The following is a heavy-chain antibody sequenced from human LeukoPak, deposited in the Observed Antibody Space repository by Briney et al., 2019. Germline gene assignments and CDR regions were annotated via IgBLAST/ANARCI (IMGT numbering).Heavy chain of an antibody. CDR2: IRQDGSEK. J-gene: IGHJ4*02. D-gene: IGHD3-3*01. Sequence: GGSLRLSCAASGFTFSSYWMSWVRRAPGKGLEWVANIRQDGSEKYYVDSVKGRFTISRDNAKNSLYLQMNSLRAEDTAVYYCARDISDDFWSGYWFVYWGQGTLVTVSS. CDR3: ARDISDDFWSGYWFVY. V-gene: IGHV3-7*01. CDR1: GFTFSSYW.